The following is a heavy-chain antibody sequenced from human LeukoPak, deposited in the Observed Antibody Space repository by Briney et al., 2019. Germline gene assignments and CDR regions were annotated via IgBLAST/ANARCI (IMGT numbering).Heavy chain of an antibody. CDR1: GGSISISSGGYY. CDR3: ARFFYLNAFDI. J-gene: IGHJ3*02. CDR2: IYYSGST. D-gene: IGHD2/OR15-2a*01. V-gene: IGHV4-31*03. Sequence: SQTLSLTCTVSGGSISISSGGYYWSWIRQHPGKGLEWIGYIYYSGSTYYNPSLKSRVTISVDTSKNQFSLKLSSVTAADTAVYYCARFFYLNAFDIWGQGTMVTVSS.